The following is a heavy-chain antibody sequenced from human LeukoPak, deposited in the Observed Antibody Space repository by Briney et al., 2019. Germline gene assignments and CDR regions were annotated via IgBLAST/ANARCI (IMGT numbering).Heavy chain of an antibody. V-gene: IGHV1-8*01. J-gene: IGHJ4*02. Sequence: ASVKVSCKASGYIFSSNDFNWVRQAAGQGLEWMGWMNPNSGDTGYTQKFQGRVAMTRSTSITTAYMELSSLRSEDTAVYYCARGPFGSGSFLDYWGQGTLVTVSS. CDR2: MNPNSGDT. CDR1: GYIFSSND. D-gene: IGHD3-10*01. CDR3: ARGPFGSGSFLDY.